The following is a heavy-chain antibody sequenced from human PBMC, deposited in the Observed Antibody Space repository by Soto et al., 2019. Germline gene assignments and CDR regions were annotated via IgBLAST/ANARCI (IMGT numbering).Heavy chain of an antibody. CDR2: ISTYNSNT. D-gene: IGHD4-17*01. J-gene: IGHJ4*02. Sequence: ASVKVSCKASGYTFTTYGVTWVRQAPGKGLEWMGWISTYNSNTNYAQNLQGRVTMATDTSTSTAYMELRSLRSDDTAVYYCARDAGYGDYDLNFDYWGQGTLVTVSS. V-gene: IGHV1-18*01. CDR1: GYTFTTYG. CDR3: ARDAGYGDYDLNFDY.